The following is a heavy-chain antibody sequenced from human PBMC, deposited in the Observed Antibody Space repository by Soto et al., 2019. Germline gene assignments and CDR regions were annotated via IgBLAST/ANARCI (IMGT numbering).Heavy chain of an antibody. CDR3: ARDHWGALDSSGWYEVDY. CDR2: ISSSSSYI. V-gene: IGHV3-21*01. Sequence: EVQLVESGGGLVKPGGSLRLSCAASGFTFSSYSMNWVRQAPGKGLEWVSSISSSSSYIYYEESVKGRFTISRDNAKNSLYLQMNSLRADDTAVYYCARDHWGALDSSGWYEVDYWGQGTLVTVSS. CDR1: GFTFSSYS. J-gene: IGHJ4*02. D-gene: IGHD6-19*01.